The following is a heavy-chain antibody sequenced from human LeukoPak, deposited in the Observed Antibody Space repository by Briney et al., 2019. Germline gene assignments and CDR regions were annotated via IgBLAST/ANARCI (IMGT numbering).Heavy chain of an antibody. D-gene: IGHD1-7*01. V-gene: IGHV1-69*05. CDR3: ARDGSGTGGYYYYYMDV. J-gene: IGHJ6*03. CDR2: IIPIFGTA. Sequence: SVKVSCKASGGTFSSYAISWVRQAPGQGLEWMEGIIPIFGTANYAQKFQGRVTITTDESTSTAYMELSSLRSEDTVVYYCARDGSGTGGYYYYYMDVWGKGTTVTVSS. CDR1: GGTFSSYA.